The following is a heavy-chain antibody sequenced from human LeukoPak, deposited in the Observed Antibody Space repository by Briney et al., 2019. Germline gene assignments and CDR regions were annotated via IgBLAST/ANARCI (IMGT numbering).Heavy chain of an antibody. V-gene: IGHV4-4*07. CDR1: GGSISSYY. D-gene: IGHD3-10*01. CDR3: ARDDVTMVRGEHYYYYYGMDA. J-gene: IGHJ6*02. CDR2: IYPTGTT. Sequence: SETLSLTCTVSGGSISSYYWSWIRQPAGKGLEWIGRIYPTGTTNYNPSLKSRVTMSVDTSKNQFSLELSSVTVADTAVYFCARDDVTMVRGEHYYYYYGMDAWGQGTTVTVSS.